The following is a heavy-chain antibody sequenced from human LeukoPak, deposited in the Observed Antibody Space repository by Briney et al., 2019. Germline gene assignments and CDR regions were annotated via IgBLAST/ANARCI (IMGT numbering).Heavy chain of an antibody. J-gene: IGHJ5*02. CDR3: SRVLPRDVIFRPHWIDT. D-gene: IGHD2/OR15-2a*01. CDR1: GGSISSYY. Sequence: PSETLSLTCTVSGGSISSYYWSWIRQPPGKGLEWIGNIYYSGSTNYNPSLKSRVTISFNTTNNQFSLKLSTGTAADTAAFYFSRVLPRDVIFRPHWIDTWGQRNLVTVSS. V-gene: IGHV4-59*01. CDR2: IYYSGST.